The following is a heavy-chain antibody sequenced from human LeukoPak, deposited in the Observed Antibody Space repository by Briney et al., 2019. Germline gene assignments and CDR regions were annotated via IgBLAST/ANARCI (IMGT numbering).Heavy chain of an antibody. CDR1: GESFTIYY. Sequence: PSETLSLTCAVYGESFTIYYWSWIRQPPGMGLEWIGEINHSGSTNYNPSLKSRVTISVDTSKNQFSLKSSSVTAADTAVYYCATRDVWGKGTTVTVSS. CDR3: ATRDV. CDR2: INHSGST. V-gene: IGHV4-34*01. J-gene: IGHJ6*04.